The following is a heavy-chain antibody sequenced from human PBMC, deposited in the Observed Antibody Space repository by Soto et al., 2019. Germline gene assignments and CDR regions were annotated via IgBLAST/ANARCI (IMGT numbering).Heavy chain of an antibody. CDR2: IYYTGST. Sequence: SETLSLPFTVSGDSISTFYWSWIRQPPGKGLEWIGYIYYTGSTNYNPSLKSRVTMSVDTSKKRFSLKMSSVTAADTAVYYCARQRGNYFDYWGQGTLVTISS. J-gene: IGHJ4*02. CDR1: GDSISTFY. D-gene: IGHD3-10*01. CDR3: ARQRGNYFDY. V-gene: IGHV4-59*01.